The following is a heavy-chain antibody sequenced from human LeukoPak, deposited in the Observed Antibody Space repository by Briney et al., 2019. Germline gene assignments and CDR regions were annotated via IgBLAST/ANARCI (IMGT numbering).Heavy chain of an antibody. CDR2: IIPIFHTA. CDR1: GGTFSSYT. D-gene: IGHD5-18*01. J-gene: IGHJ4*02. V-gene: IGHV1-69*13. CDR3: ARQGYGSVGSPRSFDY. Sequence: SVKVSCKASGGTFSSYTINWVRQAPGQGLEWMGGIIPIFHTANYAQKFHGRVTITADESTSTAYMELSSLSSEDTAVYYCARQGYGSVGSPRSFDYWGQGTLVTVSS.